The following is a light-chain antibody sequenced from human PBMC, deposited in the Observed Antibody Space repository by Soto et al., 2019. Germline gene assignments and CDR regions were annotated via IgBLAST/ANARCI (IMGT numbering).Light chain of an antibody. CDR3: CSYAGSYTML. Sequence: QSVLTQPRSVSGSPGQSVTISCTGTSSDVGIYNYVSWYQQSPGKAPKLIIYDVTKRPSGVPDRFSGSKSGNTASLTISGLQVEDEADYYCCSYAGSYTMLFGGGTKLTVL. V-gene: IGLV2-11*01. CDR1: SSDVGIYNY. CDR2: DVT. J-gene: IGLJ2*01.